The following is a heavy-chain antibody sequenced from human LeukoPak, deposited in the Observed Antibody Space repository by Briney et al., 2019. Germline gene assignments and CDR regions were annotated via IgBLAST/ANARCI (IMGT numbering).Heavy chain of an antibody. V-gene: IGHV1-46*01. CDR2: IDPSGGST. D-gene: IGHD6-13*01. CDR1: GYTFTSYY. Sequence: GASVKVSCKASGYTFTSYYVHWVRRAPGQGLEWLGFIDPSGGSTTYAQNFRGRVTLTRDTSSTTLYMELSSLTSEDTAVYYCAREAGDSDYWGQGTLVTVSS. J-gene: IGHJ4*02. CDR3: AREAGDSDY.